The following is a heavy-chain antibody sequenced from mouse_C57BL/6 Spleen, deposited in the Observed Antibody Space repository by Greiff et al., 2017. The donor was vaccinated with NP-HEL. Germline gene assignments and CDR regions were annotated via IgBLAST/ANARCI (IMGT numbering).Heavy chain of an antibody. Sequence: QVQLKESGAELARPGASVKLSCKASGYTFTSYGISWVKQRTGQGLEWIGEIYPRSGNTYYNEKFKGKATLTADKSSSTAYMELRSLTSEDSAVYFCARGGTVVATPFDYWGQGTTLTVSS. V-gene: IGHV1-81*01. D-gene: IGHD1-1*01. CDR1: GYTFTSYG. J-gene: IGHJ2*01. CDR2: IYPRSGNT. CDR3: ARGGTVVATPFDY.